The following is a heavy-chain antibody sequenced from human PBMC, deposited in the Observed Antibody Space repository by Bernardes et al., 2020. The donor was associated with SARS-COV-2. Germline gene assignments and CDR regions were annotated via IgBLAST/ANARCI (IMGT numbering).Heavy chain of an antibody. CDR1: GGSFSGYY. J-gene: IGHJ6*02. V-gene: IGHV4-34*01. Sequence: SETLSLTCAVYGGSFSGYYWSWIRQPPGKGLEWIGEINHSGSTNYNLSLNSRVTISVDTSKTQFSLKLSSVTAADTAAYYCARGSLEWLFPTFYCYYYGMDVWGQWTTVTVSS. CDR3: ARGSLEWLFPTFYCYYYGMDV. D-gene: IGHD3-3*01. CDR2: INHSGST.